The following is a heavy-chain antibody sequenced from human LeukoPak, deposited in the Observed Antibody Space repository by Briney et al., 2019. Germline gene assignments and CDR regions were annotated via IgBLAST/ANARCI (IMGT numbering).Heavy chain of an antibody. CDR2: ISGTGGAT. J-gene: IGHJ4*02. CDR1: GFTFSDHA. Sequence: GGSLRLSCATSGFTFSDHAMTWVCQPPGKGLEWVSAISGTGGATNYADSVKGRVTISRDNSKNTLYLQMSSLRAEDTALYYCAKDSFGWQRGFDSWGQGTLVTVSS. V-gene: IGHV3-23*01. D-gene: IGHD6-19*01. CDR3: AKDSFGWQRGFDS.